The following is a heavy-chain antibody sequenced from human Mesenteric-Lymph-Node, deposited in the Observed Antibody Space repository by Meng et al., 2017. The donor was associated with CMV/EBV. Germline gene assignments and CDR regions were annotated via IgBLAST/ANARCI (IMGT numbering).Heavy chain of an antibody. CDR1: GGSVSSGSYY. CDR2: IYYSGST. CDR3: ARGRATGPYWYLDL. V-gene: IGHV4-61*01. D-gene: IGHD5-12*01. Sequence: SETLSLTCTVSGGSVSSGSYYWSWIRQPPGKGLEWIGYIYYSGSTNYNPSLKSRVTISVDTSKNQSSLKVNSVTAADTAVYYCARGRATGPYWYLDLWGRGTLVTVSS. J-gene: IGHJ2*01.